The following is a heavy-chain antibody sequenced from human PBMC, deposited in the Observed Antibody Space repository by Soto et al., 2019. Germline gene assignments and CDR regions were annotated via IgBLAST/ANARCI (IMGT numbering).Heavy chain of an antibody. CDR3: ARRNYYSMDV. CDR2: INSDGSTT. CDR1: GFTFSNYW. V-gene: IGHV3-74*01. Sequence: EVQLVESGGGLVQPGGSLRLSCAATGFTFSNYWMHWVRQTPGKGLVWVSRINSDGSTTSYAYSVKGRFTISRDSAKNSLYLQMNSLRGEDTAVYYCARRNYYSMDVWGQGTTVTVSS. J-gene: IGHJ6*02.